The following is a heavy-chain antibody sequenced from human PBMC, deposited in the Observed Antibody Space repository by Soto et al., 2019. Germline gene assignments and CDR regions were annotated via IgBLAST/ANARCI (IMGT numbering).Heavy chain of an antibody. J-gene: IGHJ4*02. V-gene: IGHV1-2*04. CDR1: GYTFTGYY. CDR2: INPNSGGT. D-gene: IGHD3-22*01. CDR3: ARWMIDEAFDY. Sequence: ASVKVSCKASGYTFTGYYMHWVRQAPGQGPEWMGWINPNSGGTNYAQKFQGWVTMTRDTSISTAYMELSRLRSDDTAVYYCARWMIDEAFDYWGQGTLVTVSS.